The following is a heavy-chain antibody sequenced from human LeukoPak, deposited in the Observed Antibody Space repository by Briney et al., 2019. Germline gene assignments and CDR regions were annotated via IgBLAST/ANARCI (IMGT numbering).Heavy chain of an antibody. Sequence: PSQTLSLTCAISGDSVSSNSAAWNWIRQSPLRGLEWLGRTYYRSKWYNDYAVSVKGRITINPDTSKNQFSLQLNSVTPEDTAFYYCARKSGASTLFDYWGQGTLVTVSS. CDR3: ARKSGASTLFDY. CDR1: GDSVSSNSAA. J-gene: IGHJ4*02. D-gene: IGHD3-10*01. CDR2: TYYRSKWYN. V-gene: IGHV6-1*01.